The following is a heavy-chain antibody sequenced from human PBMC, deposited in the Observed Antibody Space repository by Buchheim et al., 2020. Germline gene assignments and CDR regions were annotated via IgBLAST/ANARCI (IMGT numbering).Heavy chain of an antibody. Sequence: EVQLVESGGGLVQPGGSLRLSCAASGFMFSSYEMNWVRQAPGKGLEWVSYISSSGDTIHYADSVKGRFTISRDKAKNSLDLQRNSLRVDDTAVYYCARDRGFVIDYWGQGAL. CDR2: ISSSGDTI. D-gene: IGHD3-10*01. CDR3: ARDRGFVIDY. CDR1: GFMFSSYE. V-gene: IGHV3-48*03. J-gene: IGHJ4*02.